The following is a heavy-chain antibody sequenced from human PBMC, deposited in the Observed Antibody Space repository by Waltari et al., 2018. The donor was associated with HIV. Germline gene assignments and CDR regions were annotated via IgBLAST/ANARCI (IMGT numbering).Heavy chain of an antibody. Sequence: QVQLQQWGAGLLKPSETLSLPCAVYGGSFSGYYWSWLRQPPGKGLEWIGEINHSGSTNYDPSLKSRVTISVDTSKNQFSLKLSSVTAADTAVYYCAREKRNYYDSSGYHYFDYWGQGTLVTVSS. D-gene: IGHD3-22*01. CDR3: AREKRNYYDSSGYHYFDY. V-gene: IGHV4-34*01. J-gene: IGHJ4*02. CDR2: INHSGST. CDR1: GGSFSGYY.